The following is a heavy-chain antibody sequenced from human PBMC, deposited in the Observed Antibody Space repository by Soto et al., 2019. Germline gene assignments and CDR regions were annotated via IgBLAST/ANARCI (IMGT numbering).Heavy chain of an antibody. D-gene: IGHD1-26*01. CDR1: GFTFSSYA. CDR2: IPYDGSNK. Sequence: GGSLRLSCAASGFTFSSYAMHWVLQAPGKGLEWVAVIPYDGSNKYYADSVKGRFTISRDNSKNTLYLQMNSLRAEDTAVYYCARVGRAWHLKNWFDPWGQGTLVTVS. V-gene: IGHV3-30-3*01. J-gene: IGHJ5*02. CDR3: ARVGRAWHLKNWFDP.